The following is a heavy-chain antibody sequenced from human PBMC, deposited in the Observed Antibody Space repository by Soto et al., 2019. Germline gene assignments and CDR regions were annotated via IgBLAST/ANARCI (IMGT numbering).Heavy chain of an antibody. CDR2: INHSGST. J-gene: IGHJ2*01. CDR3: ARLASGWQYYYFDF. Sequence: QVQLQQWGAGLLKPSETLSLTCAVYGGSFSPYFWSWIRQPPGKGLEWIGEINHSGSTNYNPSLTRRATFSVDTSKNQVSLKLTSVTAADAAVYYCARLASGWQYYYFDFWGRGTPVTVSS. V-gene: IGHV4-34*01. D-gene: IGHD6-19*01. CDR1: GGSFSPYF.